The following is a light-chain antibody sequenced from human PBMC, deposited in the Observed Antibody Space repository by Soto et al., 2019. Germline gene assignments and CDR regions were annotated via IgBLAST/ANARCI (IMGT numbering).Light chain of an antibody. CDR3: QQYNNWPPIT. CDR2: SAN. J-gene: IGKJ5*01. V-gene: IGKV1-17*03. Sequence: DIQMTQSPSDMSASVGDRVTITCRASQDISNFLVWFQQRPGKVPKRLMYSANRLESGVPSRFSGSGSGTEFTLTISSLQPEDFAVYYCQQYNNWPPITFGQGTRLEIK. CDR1: QDISNF.